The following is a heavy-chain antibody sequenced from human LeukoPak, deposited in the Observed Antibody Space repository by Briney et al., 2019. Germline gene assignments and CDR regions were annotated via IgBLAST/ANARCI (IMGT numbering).Heavy chain of an antibody. V-gene: IGHV4-59*01. D-gene: IGHD2-15*01. CDR1: GGSISSYY. Sequence: PSETLSLTCTVSGGSISSYYWSWIRQPPGKGLEWIGYIYYSGTINYNPSLMSRVTISVHTSKNQFSLKLTSVTAADTAVYYCARENNPGFCSGGNCYQTFDYWGQGTLVTVSS. CDR3: ARENNPGFCSGGNCYQTFDY. CDR2: IYYSGTI. J-gene: IGHJ4*02.